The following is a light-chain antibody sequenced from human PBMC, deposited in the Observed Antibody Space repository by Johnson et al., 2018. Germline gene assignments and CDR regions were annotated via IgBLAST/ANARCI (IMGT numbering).Light chain of an antibody. CDR2: ENY. J-gene: IGLJ1*01. Sequence: QSVLTQPPSVSAAPGQKVTISCSGCSSNIGNNYVSWYQQLPGTAPKPLIYENYKRPSGISDRFSGSKSGTSATLGINGLQHGDEADYYCGTWDSSLRAGNVFGTVTKVTVL. CDR1: SSNIGNNY. CDR3: GTWDSSLRAGNV. V-gene: IGLV1-51*02.